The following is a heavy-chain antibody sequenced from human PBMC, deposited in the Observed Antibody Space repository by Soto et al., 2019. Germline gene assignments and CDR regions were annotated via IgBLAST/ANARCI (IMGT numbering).Heavy chain of an antibody. D-gene: IGHD5-12*01. CDR2: VLPITGST. CDR3: ATIRVRGGPLRFED. J-gene: IGHJ4*01. V-gene: IGHV1-69*06. Sequence: QVQLVQSGAEVKKPGSSVKVSCKTSGGLFSVFSFNWVRQAPGQGLEWMGGVLPITGSTDYAQKFQCSLTITADRSTSTIYMELSRLTSAEAANYYCATIRVRGGPLRFEDGGQGTLISVSS. CDR1: GGLFSVFS.